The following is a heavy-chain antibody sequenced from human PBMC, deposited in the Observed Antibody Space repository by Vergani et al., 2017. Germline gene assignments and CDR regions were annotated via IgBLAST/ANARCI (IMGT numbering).Heavy chain of an antibody. D-gene: IGHD1-26*01. J-gene: IGHJ4*02. CDR2: ISGSGGST. V-gene: IGHV3-23*01. CDR3: AKDPFREWEILGVYYFDY. Sequence: EVQLLESGGGLVQPGGSLRLSCAASGFTFSSYAMSWVRQAPGKGLEWVSAISGSGGSTYYADSVKGRFTISRDNSKNTLYLQMNSLRAEDTAVYYCAKDPFREWEILGVYYFDYWGQGTLVTVSS. CDR1: GFTFSSYA.